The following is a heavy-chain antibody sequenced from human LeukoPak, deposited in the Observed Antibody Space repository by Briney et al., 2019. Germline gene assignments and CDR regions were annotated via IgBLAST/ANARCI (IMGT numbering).Heavy chain of an antibody. D-gene: IGHD6-13*01. Sequence: GGSLRFSCAASGFTFSSYGMHWVRQAPGKGLEWVAFIRYDGSNKYYADSVKGRFTISRDNSKNSLYLQMNSLRAEDTALYYCAKDLSVGWQQLGLGGPDYWGQGTLVTVSS. J-gene: IGHJ4*02. CDR1: GFTFSSYG. CDR3: AKDLSVGWQQLGLGGPDY. V-gene: IGHV3-30*02. CDR2: IRYDGSNK.